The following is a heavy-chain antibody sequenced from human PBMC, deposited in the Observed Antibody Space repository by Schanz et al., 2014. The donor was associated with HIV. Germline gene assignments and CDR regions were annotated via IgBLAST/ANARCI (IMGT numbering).Heavy chain of an antibody. V-gene: IGHV1-69*13. D-gene: IGHD2-21*02. CDR3: ARTYTGDSNTGAD. CDR2: IIPIFDTT. Sequence: QVQLVQSGAEVKKPGASMKVSCKASGYTFTSYYIHWVRQAPGQGLEWMGGIIPIFDTTNYAQKFQGRVTITADESTTIVYMDLSSLTSEDTAVYYCARTYTGDSNTGADWGQGTLVTVSS. CDR1: GYTFTSYY. J-gene: IGHJ4*02.